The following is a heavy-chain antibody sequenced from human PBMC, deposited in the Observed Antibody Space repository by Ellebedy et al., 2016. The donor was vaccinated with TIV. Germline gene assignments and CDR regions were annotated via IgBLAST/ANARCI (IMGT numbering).Heavy chain of an antibody. Sequence: SETLSLTCTVSGGSISSYYWSWIRQPPGKGLEWIGYIYYSGSTNYNPSLKSRVTISVDTSKNQFSLKLSSVTAADTAVYYCARDRDYWGQGTLVTVSS. CDR2: IYYSGST. CDR1: GGSISSYY. V-gene: IGHV4-59*01. J-gene: IGHJ4*02. CDR3: ARDRDY.